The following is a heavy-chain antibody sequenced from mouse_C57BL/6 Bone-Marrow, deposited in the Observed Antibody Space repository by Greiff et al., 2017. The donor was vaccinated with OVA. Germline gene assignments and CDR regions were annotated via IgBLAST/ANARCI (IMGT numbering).Heavy chain of an antibody. V-gene: IGHV5-12*01. Sequence: EVMLVESGGGLVQPGGSLKLSCAASGFTFSDFYMYWIRQTPEKRLEWVAYISNGGGSTNYPDTVKGRFTISRDNAKNTLYLQMSRLKSEDTAMYYCARLDAMDYWGQGTSVTVSS. CDR3: ARLDAMDY. J-gene: IGHJ4*01. CDR1: GFTFSDFY. CDR2: ISNGGGST.